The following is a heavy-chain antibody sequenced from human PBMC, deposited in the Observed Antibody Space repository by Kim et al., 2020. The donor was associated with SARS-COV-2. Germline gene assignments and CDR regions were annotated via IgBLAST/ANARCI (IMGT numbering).Heavy chain of an antibody. V-gene: IGHV3-7*01. Sequence: GGSLRLSCAASGFTFSSYWMSWVRQAPGKGLEWVANIKQDGSEKYYVDSVKGRFTISRDNAKNSLYLQMNSLRAEDTAVYYCARDSLIMAYYDSSGYYWRGFDYWGQGTLVTVSS. CDR1: GFTFSSYW. J-gene: IGHJ4*02. D-gene: IGHD3-22*01. CDR3: ARDSLIMAYYDSSGYYWRGFDY. CDR2: IKQDGSEK.